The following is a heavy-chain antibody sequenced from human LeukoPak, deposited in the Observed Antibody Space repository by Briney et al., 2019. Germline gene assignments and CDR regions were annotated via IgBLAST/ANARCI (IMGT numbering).Heavy chain of an antibody. CDR3: ARDGPIVVVPAAIPGYYYYGMDV. J-gene: IGHJ6*04. V-gene: IGHV4-61*01. CDR2: IYYSEST. D-gene: IGHD2-2*01. Sequence: SETLSLTCTVSGVSVSSGSYYWSWIRQPPGKGLEWIVYIYYSESTNYNPSLKSRVTISVDTYKNQFSLKLSSVTAADTAVYYCARDGPIVVVPAAIPGYYYYGMDVWGKGTTVTVSS. CDR1: GVSVSSGSYY.